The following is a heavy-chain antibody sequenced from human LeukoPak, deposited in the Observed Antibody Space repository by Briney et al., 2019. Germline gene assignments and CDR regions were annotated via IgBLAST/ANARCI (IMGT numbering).Heavy chain of an antibody. CDR2: ISYSGANS. CDR3: ARDVQLST. Sequence: GGSLRLSCAASGFTFSGSAMSWVRQAPGEGLEWVSLISYSGANSYYTDSVRGRFTISRDNSKDTLFLQMNSLRAEDTAIYYCARDVQLSTWGLGTMVTVSS. D-gene: IGHD3-16*02. CDR1: GFTFSGSA. J-gene: IGHJ3*01. V-gene: IGHV3-23*01.